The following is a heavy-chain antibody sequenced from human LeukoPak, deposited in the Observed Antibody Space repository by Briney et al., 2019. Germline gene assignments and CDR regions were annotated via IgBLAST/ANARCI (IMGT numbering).Heavy chain of an antibody. V-gene: IGHV1-69*13. Sequence: SVKVSCKASGGTFSSYAISWVRQAPGQGLEWMGGIIPIFGTANYAQKFQGRVTITADESTSTAYMELSSLRSEDTAVYYCARGPDSSGYYIPFDYWGQGTLVTVSS. CDR1: GGTFSSYA. CDR2: IIPIFGTA. CDR3: ARGPDSSGYYIPFDY. J-gene: IGHJ4*02. D-gene: IGHD3-22*01.